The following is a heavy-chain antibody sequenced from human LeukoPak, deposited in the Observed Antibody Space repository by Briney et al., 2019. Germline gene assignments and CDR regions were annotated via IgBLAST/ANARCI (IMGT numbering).Heavy chain of an antibody. CDR1: GYTFTSYG. CDR2: ISAYNGNT. V-gene: IGHV1-18*01. Sequence: ASVKVSCKASGYTFTSYGISWVRQAPGQGLGWMGWISAYNGNTNSAQKLQGRVTMTTDTSTSTAYMELRSLRSDDPAVYYCARGMSYDSPDIWGQGTMVTVSS. D-gene: IGHD5-12*01. CDR3: ARGMSYDSPDI. J-gene: IGHJ3*02.